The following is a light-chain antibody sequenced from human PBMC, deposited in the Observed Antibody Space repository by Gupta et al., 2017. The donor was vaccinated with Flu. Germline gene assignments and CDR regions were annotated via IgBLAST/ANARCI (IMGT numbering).Light chain of an antibody. CDR1: QSVSSSY. CDR3: QQYGSSPLYS. CDR2: GAS. J-gene: IGKJ2*03. V-gene: IGKV3-20*01. Sequence: ESVLTQSPCTLSLSPGERATLACRASQSVSSSYLAWYQQKPRKAPRLLIYGASSRDTGIPDRFSGSGCGTDFTLTISRLEPEDFAVYYCQQYGSSPLYSFGQGTKLEIK.